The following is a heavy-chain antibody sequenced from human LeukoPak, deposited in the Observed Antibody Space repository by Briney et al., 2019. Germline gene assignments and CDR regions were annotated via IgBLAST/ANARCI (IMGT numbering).Heavy chain of an antibody. CDR1: VYTFTSYD. J-gene: IGHJ5*02. CDR2: MNPNSGNT. D-gene: IGHD6-13*01. CDR3: ARGVIAAAGTDWFDP. V-gene: IGHV1-8*01. Sequence: GASVTVSFKASVYTFTSYDINWVGQATGQGLEWMGWMNPNSGNTGYAQKFQGRVTMTRNTSISTAYMELSSLRSEDTAVYYCARGVIAAAGTDWFDPWGQGTLVTVSS.